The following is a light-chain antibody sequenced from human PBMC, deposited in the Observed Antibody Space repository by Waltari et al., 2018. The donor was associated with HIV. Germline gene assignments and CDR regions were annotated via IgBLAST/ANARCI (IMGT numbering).Light chain of an antibody. CDR2: WAS. J-gene: IGKJ4*01. CDR3: QQYYTTPLT. Sequence: DIVMTQSPDSLAVSLVERATIHFPPRQSVLYSSNNKKYLAWYQQKPGQPPKLLIYWASTREYGVPDRFSGSGSGTDFTLTISSLQAEDVAVYYCQQYYTTPLTFGGGTKVEIK. CDR1: QSVLYSSNNKKY. V-gene: IGKV4-1*01.